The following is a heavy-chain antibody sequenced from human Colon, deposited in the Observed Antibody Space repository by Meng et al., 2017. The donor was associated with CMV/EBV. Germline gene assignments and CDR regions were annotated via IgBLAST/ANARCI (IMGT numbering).Heavy chain of an antibody. J-gene: IGHJ5*02. V-gene: IGHV1-2*02. Sequence: TVSSYAISGVRQAPGQGLEWMGWINPNSGGTNYAQKFQGRVTMTRDTSISTAYMELSRLRSDDTAVYYCASWMVRGVINVRRGFDPWGQGTLVTVSS. CDR1: TVSSYA. CDR3: ASWMVRGVINVRRGFDP. CDR2: INPNSGGT. D-gene: IGHD3-10*01.